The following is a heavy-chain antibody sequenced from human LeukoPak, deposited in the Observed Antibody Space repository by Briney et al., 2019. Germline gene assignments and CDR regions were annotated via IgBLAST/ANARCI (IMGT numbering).Heavy chain of an antibody. J-gene: IGHJ4*02. Sequence: PSETLSLTCAVYGGSFSGYYWSWIRQPPGKGLEWIGEISHSGSTNYNPSLKSRVTISVDTSKNQFSLKLSSVTAADTAVYYCARGELYYDFWSGYPKGAFDYWGQGTLVTVSS. V-gene: IGHV4-34*01. D-gene: IGHD3-3*01. CDR2: ISHSGST. CDR1: GGSFSGYY. CDR3: ARGELYYDFWSGYPKGAFDY.